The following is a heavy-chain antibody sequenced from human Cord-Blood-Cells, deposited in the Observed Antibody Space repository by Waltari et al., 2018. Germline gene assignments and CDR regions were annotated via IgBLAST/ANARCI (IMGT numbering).Heavy chain of an antibody. D-gene: IGHD7-27*01. J-gene: IGHJ4*02. V-gene: IGHV4-34*01. CDR1: GGSFSGYY. CDR2: INHSGST. Sequence: QVQLQQWGAGLLKPSETLSLTCAVYGGSFSGYYWSWIRQPPGKGLEWIGEINHSGSTNYNPSLKSRVTISVDTSKNQFSLKLSSVTAADTAVYYCARGHPLGMYYFDYWGQGTLVTVSS. CDR3: ARGHPLGMYYFDY.